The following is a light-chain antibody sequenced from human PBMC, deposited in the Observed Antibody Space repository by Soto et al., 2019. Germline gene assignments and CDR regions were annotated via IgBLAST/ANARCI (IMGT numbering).Light chain of an antibody. CDR1: SNDVGGYNY. Sequence: QLVLTQPRSVSGSPGQSVTISCTGTSNDVGGYNYVSWYQQHPGKAPKLMIYDVSKRPSGVPDRFSGSKSGNTASLTISGLQAEDEADYYCCSYAGSYTLGVFGGGTKVTVL. CDR2: DVS. CDR3: CSYAGSYTLGV. V-gene: IGLV2-11*01. J-gene: IGLJ3*02.